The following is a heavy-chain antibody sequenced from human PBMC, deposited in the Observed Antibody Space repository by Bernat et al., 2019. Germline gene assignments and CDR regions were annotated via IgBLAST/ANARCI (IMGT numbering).Heavy chain of an antibody. CDR2: IKSKTDGGTT. V-gene: IGHV3-15*01. CDR1: GFTFSNAW. CDR3: TTDGGARFYDYIWGSYRSDAFDI. Sequence: VQLVESGGGLVKPGGSLRLSCAASGFTFSNAWMSWVRQAPGKGLEWVGRIKSKTDGGTTDYAAPVKGRFTISRDDSKNTLYLQMNSLKTEDTAVYYCTTDGGARFYDYIWGSYRSDAFDIWGQGTMVTVSS. D-gene: IGHD3-16*02. J-gene: IGHJ3*02.